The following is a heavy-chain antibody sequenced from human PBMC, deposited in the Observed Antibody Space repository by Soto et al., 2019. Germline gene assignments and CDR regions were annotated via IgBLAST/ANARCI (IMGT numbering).Heavy chain of an antibody. J-gene: IGHJ4*02. D-gene: IGHD3-22*01. Sequence: GGSLRLSCAASGFTFSSYAMSWVRQAPGKGLEWVSAISGSGGSTYYADSVKGRFTISRDNSKNTLYLQMNSLRAEDTAVYYCAKDQYYYDSSGYYYPDYWGQGTLVTVSS. CDR1: GFTFSSYA. CDR3: AKDQYYYDSSGYYYPDY. CDR2: ISGSGGST. V-gene: IGHV3-23*01.